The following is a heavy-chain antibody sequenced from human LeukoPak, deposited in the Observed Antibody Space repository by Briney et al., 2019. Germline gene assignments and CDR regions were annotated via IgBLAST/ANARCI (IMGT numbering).Heavy chain of an antibody. CDR2: ISWNSGSI. CDR3: AKGYSGSYPVVY. CDR1: GFTFSGYA. Sequence: GGSLTLSCAGSGFTFSGYAMNWVRQTPGKGLEWVSGISWNSGSIGYADSVKGRFTISRDNAKNSLYLQMNSLRAEDTALYYCAKGYSGSYPVVYWGQGTLVTVSS. V-gene: IGHV3-9*01. J-gene: IGHJ4*02. D-gene: IGHD1-26*01.